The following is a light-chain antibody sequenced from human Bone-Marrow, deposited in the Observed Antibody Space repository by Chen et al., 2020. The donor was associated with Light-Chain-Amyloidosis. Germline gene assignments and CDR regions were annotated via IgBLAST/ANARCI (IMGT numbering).Light chain of an antibody. J-gene: IGLJ3*02. CDR3: QVWDRSSDRPV. CDR2: DDS. Sequence: SSVLTQPSSVSVAPGQTAPIARGGNNIGSTSVHWYQQTPGQAPLLVVYDDSDRPSGIPERLSGSNSGNTATLTISRVEAGDEAAYYCQVWDRSSDRPVFGGGTKLTVL. V-gene: IGLV3-21*02. CDR1: NIGSTS.